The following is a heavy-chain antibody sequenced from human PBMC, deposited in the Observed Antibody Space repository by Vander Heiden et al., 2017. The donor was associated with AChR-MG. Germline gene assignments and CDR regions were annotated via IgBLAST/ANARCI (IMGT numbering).Heavy chain of an antibody. D-gene: IGHD2-2*01. V-gene: IGHV1-69*01. CDR3: AMGWYQLLSHQNSLYYYYGMDV. Sequence: QVQLVQSGAEVKKPGSSVKVSCKASGGTFSSYAISWVRQAPGQGLEWMGGIIPIFGTANYAQKFQGRVTITADESTSTAYMELSSLRSEDTAVYYCAMGWYQLLSHQNSLYYYYGMDVWGQGTTVTVSS. CDR2: IIPIFGTA. J-gene: IGHJ6*02. CDR1: GGTFSSYA.